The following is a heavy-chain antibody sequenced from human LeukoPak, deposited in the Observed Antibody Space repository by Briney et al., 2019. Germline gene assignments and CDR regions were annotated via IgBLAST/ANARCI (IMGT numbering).Heavy chain of an antibody. Sequence: SETLSLTCTVSGGGIRSYYWTWIRQPPGKGLEWIGHIYYTGSTDYNPSLKGRVSISLDTSKNQFSLKLNTVTAADTAVYYCARGVGESTYYYFDSWGQGTLVTVSS. CDR1: GGGIRSYY. CDR2: IYYTGST. J-gene: IGHJ4*02. D-gene: IGHD3-3*01. CDR3: ARGVGESTYYYFDS. V-gene: IGHV4-59*01.